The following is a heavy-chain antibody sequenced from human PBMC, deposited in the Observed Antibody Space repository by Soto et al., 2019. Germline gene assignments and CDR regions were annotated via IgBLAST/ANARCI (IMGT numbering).Heavy chain of an antibody. CDR3: ARAQLLPDDAFDA. V-gene: IGHV3-74*01. J-gene: IGHJ3*01. CDR2: INGDGSAT. CDR1: GFTFSNFW. D-gene: IGHD2-2*01. Sequence: QLVASGGGLVQPGGSLRLSCAASGFTFSNFWMHWVRQAPGKGPVWVSRINGDGSATSHADSVKGRFTISRDNAETTLFLQMGGLRADDTAVYYCARAQLLPDDAFDAWGRGTVVTVSS.